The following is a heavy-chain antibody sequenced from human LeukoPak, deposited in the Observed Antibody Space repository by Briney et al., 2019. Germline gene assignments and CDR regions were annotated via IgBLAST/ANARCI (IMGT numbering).Heavy chain of an antibody. CDR1: GYTFTSYD. V-gene: IGHV1-8*03. CDR2: MNPNSGNT. J-gene: IGHJ4*02. D-gene: IGHD5-24*01. CDR3: ARRPRDGYNMGGDY. Sequence: ASVKVSCKASGYTFTSYDINWVRQATGQGLEWMGWMNPNSGNTGYAQKFQGRVTITRNTSISTAYMELSSLRSEDTAVYYCARRPRDGYNMGGDYWGQGTLVTVSS.